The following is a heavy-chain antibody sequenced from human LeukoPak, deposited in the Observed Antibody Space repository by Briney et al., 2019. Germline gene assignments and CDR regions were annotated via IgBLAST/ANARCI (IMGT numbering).Heavy chain of an antibody. D-gene: IGHD6-19*01. Sequence: PGGSLRLSCAASGFTFSNAWMSWVRQAPGKGLEWVANIKQDGSEKYYVDSVKGRFTISRDNAKNSMYLQMNSLRAEDTAVYYCAKGAVAGMGNDYWGQGTLVTVSS. J-gene: IGHJ4*02. CDR2: IKQDGSEK. CDR3: AKGAVAGMGNDY. CDR1: GFTFSNAW. V-gene: IGHV3-7*03.